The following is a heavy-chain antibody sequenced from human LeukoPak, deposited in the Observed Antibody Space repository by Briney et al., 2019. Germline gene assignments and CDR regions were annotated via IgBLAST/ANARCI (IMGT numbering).Heavy chain of an antibody. CDR2: IYYSGST. CDR3: ARDGSDNWGQFDS. CDR1: GGSISSSIYY. Sequence: SETLSLTCTVSGGSISSSIYYWGWIRQPPGKGLEWIGNIYYSGSTYYNPSLKSRVTISLGTSKNQFSLNLRAVTAADTAVYYCARDGSDNWGQFDSWGQGTLVTVSS. J-gene: IGHJ4*02. D-gene: IGHD1-1*01. V-gene: IGHV4-39*07.